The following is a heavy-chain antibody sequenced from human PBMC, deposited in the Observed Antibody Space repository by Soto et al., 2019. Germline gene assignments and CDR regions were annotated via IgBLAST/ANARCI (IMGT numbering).Heavy chain of an antibody. J-gene: IGHJ4*02. V-gene: IGHV4-39*01. D-gene: IGHD3-22*01. CDR2: IYYSGST. Sequence: QLQLQESGPGLVKPSETLSLTCTVSGGSISSSSYYWGWIRQPPGKGLEWIGSIYYSGSTYYNPSLKSRVTIAVATSNNQLPLKLSSVTAADTAVYYCARPRRPTYYDSSGLSYYFDYWGQGTLVTVSS. CDR1: GGSISSSSYY. CDR3: ARPRRPTYYDSSGLSYYFDY.